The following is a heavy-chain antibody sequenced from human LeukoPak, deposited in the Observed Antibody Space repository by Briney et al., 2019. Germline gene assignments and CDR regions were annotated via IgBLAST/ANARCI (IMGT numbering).Heavy chain of an antibody. CDR1: GFTFSSYA. J-gene: IGHJ4*02. Sequence: GGSLRLSCAASGFTFSSYAMSWVRQAPGKGLEWVSAISGSGGSTYYADSVKGRFTISRDNSKNTLYLQMNSLRAEDTAVYYCAKSVYQLLFGSVYYFDCWGQGTLVTVSS. CDR2: ISGSGGST. CDR3: AKSVYQLLFGSVYYFDC. D-gene: IGHD2-2*01. V-gene: IGHV3-23*01.